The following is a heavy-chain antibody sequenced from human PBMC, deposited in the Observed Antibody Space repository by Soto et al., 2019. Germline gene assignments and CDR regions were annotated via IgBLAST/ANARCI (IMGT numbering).Heavy chain of an antibody. CDR2: IYPGDSDT. CDR3: ATSTAPGFDVFDI. J-gene: IGHJ3*02. V-gene: IGHV5-51*01. D-gene: IGHD2-2*01. CDR1: GYSFTSYW. Sequence: LGESLKISCKGSGYSFTSYWIGWVRQMPGKGLEWMGIIYPGDSDTRYSPSFQGQVTISADKSFSTAYLQWSSLKASDTAMYYCATSTAPGFDVFDIWGQGTMVTVSS.